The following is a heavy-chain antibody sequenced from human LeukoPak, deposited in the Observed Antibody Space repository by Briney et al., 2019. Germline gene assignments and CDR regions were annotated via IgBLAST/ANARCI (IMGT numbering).Heavy chain of an antibody. V-gene: IGHV3-21*04. CDR3: ARERAYSSSPPS. D-gene: IGHD6-6*01. J-gene: IGHJ4*02. CDR2: ISSSSSYI. CDR1: GFSVSIYS. Sequence: GGALRLSCAASGFSVSIYSLNWVRQAPGKGLEWVSSISSSSSYICYADSVKGRFTISRDNAKNSLYLQMNSLRAEDTAVYYCARERAYSSSPPSWGQGTLVTVSS.